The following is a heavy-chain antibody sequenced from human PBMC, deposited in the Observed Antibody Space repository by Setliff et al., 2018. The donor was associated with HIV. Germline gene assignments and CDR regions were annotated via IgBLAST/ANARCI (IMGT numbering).Heavy chain of an antibody. CDR2: ISWNSGNI. D-gene: IGHD6-19*01. V-gene: IGHV3-9*01. J-gene: IGHJ4*02. CDR3: AMAVIFDY. Sequence: GGSLRLSCAASGFAFHEYAMHWVRQAPGKGLEWVSGISWNSGNIGIADSVKGRFTISRDNAKNSLYLQMNSLRAEDTAVYYCAMAVIFDYWGQGTLVTVSS. CDR1: GFAFHEYA.